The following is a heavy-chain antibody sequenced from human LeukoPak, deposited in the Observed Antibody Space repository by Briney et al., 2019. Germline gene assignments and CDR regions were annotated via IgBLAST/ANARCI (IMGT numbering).Heavy chain of an antibody. J-gene: IGHJ6*03. Sequence: SETLSLTCTVSGGSISSYYWSWIRQPAGKGLEWIGRFYTSGSTKYNPSLKSRVTMSEDTSKNQFSLKLSSVTAADTAVYYCARLPIVVVPAAMLRGYYYYMDVWGKGTTVTISS. CDR1: GGSISSYY. V-gene: IGHV4-4*07. CDR2: FYTSGST. D-gene: IGHD2-2*01. CDR3: ARLPIVVVPAAMLRGYYYYMDV.